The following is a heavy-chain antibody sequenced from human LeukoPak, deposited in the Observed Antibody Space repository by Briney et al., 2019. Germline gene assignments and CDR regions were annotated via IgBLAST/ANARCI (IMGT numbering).Heavy chain of an antibody. CDR3: AKNELLWFGEFDAFDI. CDR1: GFIFSSYA. D-gene: IGHD3-10*01. V-gene: IGHV3-30*04. J-gene: IGHJ3*02. Sequence: PGGSLRLSCAASGFIFSSYAMHWVRQAPGKGLDWVAVISYDGSNKYYVDSVKGRFTISRDNSKNMLYLQTNSLRAEDTAVYYCAKNELLWFGEFDAFDIWGQGTMVTVSS. CDR2: ISYDGSNK.